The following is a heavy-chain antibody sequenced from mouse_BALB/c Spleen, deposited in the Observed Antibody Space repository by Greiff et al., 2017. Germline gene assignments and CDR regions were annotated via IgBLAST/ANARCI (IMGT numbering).Heavy chain of an antibody. CDR3: AAYGRGAMDY. J-gene: IGHJ4*01. V-gene: IGHV1-39*01. CDR2: INPYYGST. CDR1: GYSFTDYI. D-gene: IGHD1-1*02. Sequence: EVQLQQTGPELVKPGASVKISCKASGYSFTDYIMLWVKQSHGKSLEWIGNINPYYGSTSYNLKFKGKATLTVDKSSSTAYMQLNSLTSEDSAVYYCAAYGRGAMDYWGQGTSVTVSS.